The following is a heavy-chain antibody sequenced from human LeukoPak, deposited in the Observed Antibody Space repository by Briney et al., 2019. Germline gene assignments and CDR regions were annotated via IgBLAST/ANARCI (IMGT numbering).Heavy chain of an antibody. V-gene: IGHV3-11*04. J-gene: IGHJ3*02. Sequence: GGSLRLSCAASGFTFSDYYMSRIRQAPGKGLEWVSYSSSSGSTIYYADSVKGRFTISRDNAKNSLYLQMNSLRAEDTAVYYCARGGPYYYGSGSYNAFDIWGQGTMVTVSS. D-gene: IGHD3-10*01. CDR1: GFTFSDYY. CDR3: ARGGPYYYGSGSYNAFDI. CDR2: SSSSGSTI.